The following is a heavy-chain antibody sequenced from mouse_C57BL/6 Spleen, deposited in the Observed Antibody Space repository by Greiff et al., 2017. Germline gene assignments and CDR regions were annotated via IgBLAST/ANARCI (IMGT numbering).Heavy chain of an antibody. CDR2: IRNKANGYTT. D-gene: IGHD2-4*01. J-gene: IGHJ4*01. V-gene: IGHV7-3*01. CDR3: ASDYFDAMDY. Sequence: EVKLVESGGGLVQPGGSLSLSCAASGFTFADYYMSWVRQPPGKALEWLGFIRNKANGYTTEYSASVKGRFTISRDNSQSILYLQMNALRAEDSATYYCASDYFDAMDYWGQGTSVTVSS. CDR1: GFTFADYY.